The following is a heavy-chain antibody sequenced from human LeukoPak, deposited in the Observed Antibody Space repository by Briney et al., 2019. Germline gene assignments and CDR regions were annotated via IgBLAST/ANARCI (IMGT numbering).Heavy chain of an antibody. V-gene: IGHV6-1*01. CDR1: GGSVSSNSAA. J-gene: IGHJ4*02. D-gene: IGHD3-22*01. CDR2: TYYRSKWNN. Sequence: SQTLSLTCAISGGSVSSNSAAWNWIRQSPSRGLEWLGRTYYRSKWNNAYAVSVKSRININPDTSKNQFSLQLNSVTPEDTAVYYCARGTYYYDSSGYWYFDYWGQGTLVTVSS. CDR3: ARGTYYYDSSGYWYFDY.